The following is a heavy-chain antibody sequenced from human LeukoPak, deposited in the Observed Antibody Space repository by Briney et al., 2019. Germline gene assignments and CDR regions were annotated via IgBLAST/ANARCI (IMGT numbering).Heavy chain of an antibody. V-gene: IGHV3-30-3*01. CDR2: ITYDGTNK. D-gene: IGHD6-6*01. CDR3: ARVEYSSSPHFDY. J-gene: IGHJ4*02. CDR1: GFTFDSYA. Sequence: GGSLRLSCAASGFTFDSYALHWVRQAPGKGLEWLAIITYDGTNKYYADSVKGRFTISRDNSKNTLFLQMNSLRAEDTAVYYCARVEYSSSPHFDYWGQGTLVTVSS.